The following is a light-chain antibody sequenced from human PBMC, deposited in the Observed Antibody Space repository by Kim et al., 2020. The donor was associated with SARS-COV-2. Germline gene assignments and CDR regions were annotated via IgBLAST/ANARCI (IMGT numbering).Light chain of an antibody. Sequence: ASVGDRVTITCRASQSISNYLNWYQQKPGKAPKLLIYAASSLQSGVPSRFSGSGSGTDFTLTISSLQPEDFATYYCQQSYFTPLTFGGGTKVDIK. CDR2: AAS. CDR3: QQSYFTPLT. CDR1: QSISNY. J-gene: IGKJ4*01. V-gene: IGKV1-39*01.